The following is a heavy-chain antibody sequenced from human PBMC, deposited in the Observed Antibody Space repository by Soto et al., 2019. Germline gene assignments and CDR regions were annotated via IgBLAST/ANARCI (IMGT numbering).Heavy chain of an antibody. D-gene: IGHD3-22*01. Sequence: QLQLQESGPGLVKPSETLSLTCTVSGGSVSSGSNYWSWTRQPPGKGLEWIGYIYYSGSTNYNPSLRRRVIISVDTSKNQFSLKLSYVTAGDTAVYYCAIYLGASDSMSIGDFDIWGQGTRVTVS. V-gene: IGHV4-61*01. J-gene: IGHJ3*02. CDR2: IYYSGST. CDR3: AIYLGASDSMSIGDFDI. CDR1: GGSVSSGSNY.